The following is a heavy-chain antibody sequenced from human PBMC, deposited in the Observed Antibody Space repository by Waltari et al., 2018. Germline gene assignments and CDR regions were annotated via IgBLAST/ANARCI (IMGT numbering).Heavy chain of an antibody. D-gene: IGHD2-2*03. J-gene: IGHJ4*02. V-gene: IGHV3-21*01. CDR2: ISSSSSYI. CDR1: GFTFSSYS. CDR3: ARVPLDIALDY. Sequence: EVQLVESGGGLVQPGGSLRLSCSASGFTFSSYSMNWVRKAPGKGLEWVSSISSSSSYIYYADSVKGRFTISRDNAKNSLYLQMNSLRAEDTAVYYCARVPLDIALDYWGQGTLVTVSS.